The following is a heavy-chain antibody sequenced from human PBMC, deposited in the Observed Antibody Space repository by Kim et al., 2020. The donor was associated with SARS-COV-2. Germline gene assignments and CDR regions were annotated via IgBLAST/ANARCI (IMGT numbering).Heavy chain of an antibody. CDR2: ISGSGGST. J-gene: IGHJ6*02. V-gene: IGHV3-23*01. Sequence: GGSLRLSCAASGFTFSSYAMSWVRQAPGKGLEWVSGISGSGGSTYYADSVKGRFTISRDNSKNTLYLQMNSLRAEDTAVYYCAKGGWIQLWLDYYGMDVWGQGTTVTVSS. CDR1: GFTFSSYA. D-gene: IGHD5-18*01. CDR3: AKGGWIQLWLDYYGMDV.